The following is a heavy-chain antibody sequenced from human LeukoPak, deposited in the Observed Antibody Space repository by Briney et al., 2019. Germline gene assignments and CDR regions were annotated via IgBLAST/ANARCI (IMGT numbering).Heavy chain of an antibody. D-gene: IGHD3-16*01. CDR2: IYYSGST. CDR3: ARSPLYDYVWGSNPFTGSY. V-gene: IGHV4-39*01. CDR1: GGSISSSIYY. Sequence: SETLSLTCTVSGGSISSSIYYWGWIRQPPGKGLEWIGSIYYSGSTYYNPSLKSRVTISVDTSKNQFSLKLSSVTAADTAVYYCARSPLYDYVWGSNPFTGSYWGQGTLVTVSS. J-gene: IGHJ4*02.